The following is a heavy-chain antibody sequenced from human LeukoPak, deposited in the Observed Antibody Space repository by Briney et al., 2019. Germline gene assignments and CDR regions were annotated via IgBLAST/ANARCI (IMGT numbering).Heavy chain of an antibody. Sequence: VGSLRLSCAASGFTFSSYAMSWVRQAPGKGLEWVSAISGSGGSTYYADSVKGRFTISRDNSKNTLYLQMNSLRAEDTAVYYCANLGKYGLYGDYGRGNYWGQGTLVTVSS. CDR1: GFTFSSYA. D-gene: IGHD4-17*01. V-gene: IGHV3-23*01. CDR2: ISGSGGST. CDR3: ANLGKYGLYGDYGRGNY. J-gene: IGHJ4*02.